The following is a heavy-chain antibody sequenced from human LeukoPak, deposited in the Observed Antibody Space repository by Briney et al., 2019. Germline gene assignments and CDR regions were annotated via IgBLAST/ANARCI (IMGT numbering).Heavy chain of an antibody. CDR1: GGSISSYY. CDR2: IYYSGST. Sequence: PSETLSLTCTVSGGSISSYYWSWIRQPPGKGLEWIGYIYYSGSTNYNPSLKSRVTISVDTSKNQFSLKLSSVTAADTAVYYCARLRGPSYFDYWGQGTLVTVSS. J-gene: IGHJ4*02. D-gene: IGHD3-10*01. V-gene: IGHV4-59*08. CDR3: ARLRGPSYFDY.